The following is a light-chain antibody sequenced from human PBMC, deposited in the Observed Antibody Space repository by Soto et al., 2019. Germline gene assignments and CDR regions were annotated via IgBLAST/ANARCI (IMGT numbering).Light chain of an antibody. V-gene: IGKV3-20*01. J-gene: IGKJ4*01. CDR1: QSVSNSH. Sequence: EIVLTQSPGTLSLSPVERATLSFSSSQSVSNSHLAWHQQKPGQAPRLLIFGVSSRAAGIPDRFSGSGSGTDFTLTISRLEPEDYAVYYCQQYDKSPLTFGGGTKVDIK. CDR2: GVS. CDR3: QQYDKSPLT.